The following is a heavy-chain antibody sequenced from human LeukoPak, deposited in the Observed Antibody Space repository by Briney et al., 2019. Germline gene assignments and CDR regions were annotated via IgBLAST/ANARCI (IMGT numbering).Heavy chain of an antibody. Sequence: HPGGSLRLSCAASGFTFSRYSMTWVRQAPGKGLEWVSYISSSSSTRYYADSVKGRFTISRDNSKNTLYLQMNSLRAEDTAVYYCAKLGNTASDYWGQGTLVTVSS. CDR1: GFTFSRYS. V-gene: IGHV3-48*01. J-gene: IGHJ4*02. CDR2: ISSSSSTR. D-gene: IGHD5-18*01. CDR3: AKLGNTASDY.